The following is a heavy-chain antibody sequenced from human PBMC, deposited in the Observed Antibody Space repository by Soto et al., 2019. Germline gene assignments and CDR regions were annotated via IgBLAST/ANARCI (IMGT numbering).Heavy chain of an antibody. V-gene: IGHV3-33*01. CDR3: ALGCGGDCYRYFQH. J-gene: IGHJ1*01. CDR2: IWYDGSKK. Sequence: QVQLVESGGGVVQPGRSLRLSCAASGFTFSSYGMHWVRQAPGKGLEWVAVIWYDGSKKYYVDSVKGRFTISRDNSKNTLYLQMDSLRAEDTAVYYCALGCGGDCYRYFQHWGQGTLVTVSS. CDR1: GFTFSSYG. D-gene: IGHD2-21*02.